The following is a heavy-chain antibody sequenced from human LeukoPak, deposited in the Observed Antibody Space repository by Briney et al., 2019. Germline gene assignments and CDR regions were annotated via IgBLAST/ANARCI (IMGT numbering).Heavy chain of an antibody. CDR2: ISYDGSNK. D-gene: IGHD6-19*01. V-gene: IGHV3-30*18. J-gene: IGHJ4*02. CDR1: GFTFSSYG. CDR3: AKTTYSSGWYYFDY. Sequence: GGSLRLSCAASGFTFSSYGMHWVRQAPGKGLEWVAVISYDGSNKYYADSVKGRFTISRDNSKNTLYLQMSSLRAEDTAVYYCAKTTYSSGWYYFDYWGQGTLVTVSS.